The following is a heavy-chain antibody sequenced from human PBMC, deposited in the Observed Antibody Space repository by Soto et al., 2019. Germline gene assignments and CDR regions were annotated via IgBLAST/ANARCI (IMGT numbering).Heavy chain of an antibody. Sequence: GASLKISCKGSGYSFTTYWIGWVRQMPGKGLEWMGIIYPGDSDTRYSPSFQGQVTISADKSISTAYLQWSSLKASDTAMYYCARQSXVVPAAIHYYYYYGMDVWGQGTTVTVSS. CDR3: ARQSXVVPAAIHYYYYYGMDV. CDR1: GYSFTTYW. CDR2: IYPGDSDT. J-gene: IGHJ6*01. V-gene: IGHV5-51*01. D-gene: IGHD2-2*01.